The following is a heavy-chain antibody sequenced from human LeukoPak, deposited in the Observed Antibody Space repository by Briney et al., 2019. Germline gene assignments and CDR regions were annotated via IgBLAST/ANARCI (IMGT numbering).Heavy chain of an antibody. J-gene: IGHJ4*01. V-gene: IGHV3-23*01. CDR2: LSGSGITT. CDR1: GFTFSNSA. CDR3: AKGIYSSGWSYFDY. D-gene: IGHD6-19*01. Sequence: AGSLSLSCAASGFTFSNSAMSWVRQAPGKGLEWVSTLSGSGITTYYADSVKGRFTISRDNSKNTLYLQMNSLRAEDTAGYYCAKGIYSSGWSYFDYWGHGTLVTVSS.